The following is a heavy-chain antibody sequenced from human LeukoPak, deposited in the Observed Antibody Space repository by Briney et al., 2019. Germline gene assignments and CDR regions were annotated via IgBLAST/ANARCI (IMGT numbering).Heavy chain of an antibody. D-gene: IGHD3-9*01. CDR2: IYYSGST. CDR3: ARGGDILTGYLHPLDY. J-gene: IGHJ4*02. V-gene: IGHV4-59*01. CDR1: GGPISSYY. Sequence: PSGTPSLTCTVSGGPISSYYWSWIRQPPGKGLEGIGNIYYSGSTNYNPSLKSRVTISVDTSKNQFSLKLSSVTAADTAVYYCARGGDILTGYLHPLDYWGQGTLVTVSS.